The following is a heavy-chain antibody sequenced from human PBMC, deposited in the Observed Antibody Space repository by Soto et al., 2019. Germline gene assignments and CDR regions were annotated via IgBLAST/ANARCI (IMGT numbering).Heavy chain of an antibody. CDR2: ISTSGST. CDR1: GASTSSYY. J-gene: IGHJ4*02. CDR3: GRDFDY. V-gene: IGHV4-4*07. Sequence: SETLSLTCTVSGASTSSYYWSWIRQPSGKGLEWIGRISTSGSTSYNPSLKSRVTMSLDTSKNQFSLNLNSVTAADTAVYYCGRDFDYWGQGTLVTVSS.